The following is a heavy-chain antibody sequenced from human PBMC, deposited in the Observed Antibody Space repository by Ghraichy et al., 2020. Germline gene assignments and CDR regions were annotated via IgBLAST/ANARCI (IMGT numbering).Heavy chain of an antibody. CDR3: ARHHSDSYHYYYMDV. D-gene: IGHD3-10*01. V-gene: IGHV4-39*01. Sequence: GSLRLSCTVSGDSISTDTYYWGWIRQPPGKGLEWIGIIHYSGDTYYSPSLKSRLTISVDTSTNELSLKLASVTATDTATYYCARHHSDSYHYYYMDVWGTGTTVTVSS. CDR1: GDSISTDTYY. CDR2: IHYSGDT. J-gene: IGHJ6*03.